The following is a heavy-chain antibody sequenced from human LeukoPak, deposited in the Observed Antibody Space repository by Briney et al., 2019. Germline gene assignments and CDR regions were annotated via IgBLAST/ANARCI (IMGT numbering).Heavy chain of an antibody. CDR1: GYTFTGYY. D-gene: IGHD3-22*01. CDR3: ARDGRVVVTHSFDY. J-gene: IGHJ4*02. V-gene: IGHV1-2*02. Sequence: ASVKVSCKASGYTFTGYYMHWVRQAPGQGLEWMGWINPNSGGTNYAQKFQGRVTMTRDTSISTAYMELSSLRSEDTAVYYCARDGRVVVTHSFDYWGQGTLVTVSS. CDR2: INPNSGGT.